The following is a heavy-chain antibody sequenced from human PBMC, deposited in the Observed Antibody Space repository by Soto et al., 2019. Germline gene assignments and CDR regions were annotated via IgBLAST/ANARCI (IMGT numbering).Heavy chain of an antibody. CDR1: GGSINSVTYY. V-gene: IGHV4-31*03. J-gene: IGHJ4*02. Sequence: QVQLQESGPGLVKPSQTLSLTCTVSGGSINSVTYYWSWIRQHPGKGLEWIGYIYYNGSTYCNPSLKSRVTISLDTSKNQFSLRLSSVTAADTAVYYCARAQEGADYWGQGTLVTVSS. CDR3: ARAQEGADY. D-gene: IGHD3-16*01. CDR2: IYYNGST.